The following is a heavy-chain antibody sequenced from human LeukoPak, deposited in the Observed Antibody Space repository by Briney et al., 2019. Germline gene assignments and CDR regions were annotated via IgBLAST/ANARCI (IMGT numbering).Heavy chain of an antibody. Sequence: MSGGSLRLSCAASGFTFSSYSMNWVRQAPGEGLEWVSCISFRSSYIYYADSLKGRFTISRDNAKNSLYLQMNSLRAEDTAVYYCARYGYTYEIDYWGQGTLVTVSA. CDR3: ARYGYTYEIDY. V-gene: IGHV3-21*01. CDR1: GFTFSSYS. CDR2: ISFRSSYI. J-gene: IGHJ4*02. D-gene: IGHD5-18*01.